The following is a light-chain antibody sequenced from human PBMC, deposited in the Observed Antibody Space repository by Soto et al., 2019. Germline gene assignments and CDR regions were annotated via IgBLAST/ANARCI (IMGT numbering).Light chain of an antibody. J-gene: IGKJ1*01. CDR1: QSVSSS. CDR2: AAS. CDR3: QQRSNWPCT. Sequence: EIVLTQSPATLSLSPGERATLSCRASQSVSSSLAWYQQKAGQAPRLLIYAASHRATGIPARFSGSGSGTDFSLTISSLEPEDFAVYYCQQRSNWPCTFGQGTKVEIK. V-gene: IGKV3-11*01.